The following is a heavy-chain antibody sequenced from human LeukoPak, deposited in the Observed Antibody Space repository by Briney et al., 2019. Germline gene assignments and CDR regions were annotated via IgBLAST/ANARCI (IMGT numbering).Heavy chain of an antibody. Sequence: SETLSLTCTVSGGSISSSSYYWGWIRQPPGKGLEWIGTFYYSGSTYYNPSLKSRVTISVDTSKNQFSLKLSSVTAADTAVYYCARGGYDILSGYRQSNWFDPWGQGTLVTVSS. V-gene: IGHV4-39*07. D-gene: IGHD3-9*01. CDR3: ARGGYDILSGYRQSNWFDP. J-gene: IGHJ5*02. CDR1: GGSISSSSYY. CDR2: FYYSGST.